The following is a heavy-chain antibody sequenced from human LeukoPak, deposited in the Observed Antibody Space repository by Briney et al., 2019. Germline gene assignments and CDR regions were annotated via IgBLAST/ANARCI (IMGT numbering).Heavy chain of an antibody. CDR2: ISGSGGST. CDR1: GFTFSSYA. J-gene: IGHJ4*02. D-gene: IGHD4-11*01. V-gene: IGHV3-23*01. CDR3: AKTLSLRDYNFDY. Sequence: PGGSLRLSCAASGFTFSSYAMSWVRPAPGKGLEWVSAISGSGGSTYYADSVKGRFTISRDNSKNTLYLQMNSLRAEDTAVYYCAKTLSLRDYNFDYWGQGTLVTVSS.